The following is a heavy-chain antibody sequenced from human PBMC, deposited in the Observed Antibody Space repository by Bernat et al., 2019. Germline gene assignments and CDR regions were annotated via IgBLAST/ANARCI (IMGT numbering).Heavy chain of an antibody. J-gene: IGHJ5*02. CDR1: GFTFDDYA. CDR2: ISWNSSSI. V-gene: IGHV3-9*01. CDR3: VNDVNDFWSGYSRFAP. D-gene: IGHD3-3*01. Sequence: EVQLVESGGGLVKPGRSLRLSCAASGFTFDDYAMHWVRQAPGKGLEWVSGISWNSSSISYATSVKGRFTISRDNAKNSLQLQLNRLRAEDTALYHCVNDVNDFWSGYSRFAPWGQGAQVCVS.